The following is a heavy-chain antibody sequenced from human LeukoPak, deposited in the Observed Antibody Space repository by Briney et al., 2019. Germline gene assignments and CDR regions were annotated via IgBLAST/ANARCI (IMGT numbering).Heavy chain of an antibody. CDR2: IYYSGST. CDR1: GGSISSGGYY. J-gene: IGHJ4*02. CDR3: AASPDFWSGLTVSDY. Sequence: SETLSLTCTVSGGSISSGGYYWSWIRQPPGKGLEWIGSIYYSGSTYYNPSLKSRVTISVDTSKNQFSLKLSSVTAADTAVYYCAASPDFWSGLTVSDYWGQGTLVTVSS. D-gene: IGHD3-3*01. V-gene: IGHV4-30-4*08.